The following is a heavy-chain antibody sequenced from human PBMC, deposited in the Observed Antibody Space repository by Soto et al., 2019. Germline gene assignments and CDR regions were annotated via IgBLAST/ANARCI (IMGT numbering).Heavy chain of an antibody. CDR1: GFTFSTYA. J-gene: IGHJ4*02. CDR3: AKDRARYCTGCTLYLFDS. CDR2: ISYDGTNK. V-gene: IGHV3-30*04. Sequence: QVQLVESGGGVVQPGRSLRLSCVPSGFTFSTYAMHWVRQAPGKGLEWVAIISYDGTNKYYADSVKGRFTISRDNSKNTXXLLMNTLTVASTPLSSCAKDRARYCTGCTLYLFDSWGQVALVTLSS. D-gene: IGHD2-8*02.